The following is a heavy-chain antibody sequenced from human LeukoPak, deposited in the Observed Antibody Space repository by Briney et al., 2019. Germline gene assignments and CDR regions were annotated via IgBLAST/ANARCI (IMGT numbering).Heavy chain of an antibody. CDR2: IYYSGSS. V-gene: IGHV4-31*03. CDR1: GGSINNGGYY. Sequence: SETLSLTCTVSGGSINNGGYYWSWIRQHPGKGLEWIGYIYYSGSSYYNPSLRSRVTISVDTSKNHFSLKLSSVTAADTAVYYCARNRDGYNSFDYWGQGTLVTVSA. D-gene: IGHD5-24*01. CDR3: ARNRDGYNSFDY. J-gene: IGHJ4*02.